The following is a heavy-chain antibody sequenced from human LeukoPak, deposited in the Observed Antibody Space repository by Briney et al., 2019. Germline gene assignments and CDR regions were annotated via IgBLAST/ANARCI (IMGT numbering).Heavy chain of an antibody. CDR3: AKGASLYSGSYWGDY. D-gene: IGHD1-26*01. J-gene: IGHJ4*02. Sequence: GGSLRLSCAASGFTFSSYAMSWVRQAPGQGLEWFSSLINSGDNTYYADSVKGRFTISRDNSKNTLYLQMNSLRAEDTAVYYCAKGASLYSGSYWGDYWGQGTLVTVSS. CDR1: GFTFSSYA. CDR2: LINSGDNT. V-gene: IGHV3-23*01.